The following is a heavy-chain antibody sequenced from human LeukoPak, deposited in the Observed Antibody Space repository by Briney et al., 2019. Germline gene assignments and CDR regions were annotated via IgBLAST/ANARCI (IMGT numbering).Heavy chain of an antibody. CDR2: FYNSGNI. CDR3: ARVPGGGTAAN. CDR1: GGSISTYY. J-gene: IGHJ3*01. D-gene: IGHD1-7*01. Sequence: SETLSLTCTVSGGSISTYYWTWIRQPPGKGLEWIGYFYNSGNINYNPSLKSRVTISVDTSKNQFSLKLSSVTAADTAVYYCARVPGGGTAANWGQGTMVTVSS. V-gene: IGHV4-59*13.